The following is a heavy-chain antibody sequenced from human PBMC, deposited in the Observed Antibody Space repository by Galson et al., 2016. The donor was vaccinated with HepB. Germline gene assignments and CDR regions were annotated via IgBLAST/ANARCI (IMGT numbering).Heavy chain of an antibody. CDR1: GGSISSSHW. D-gene: IGHD5-18*01. CDR3: ARDGGASYGSQMDV. Sequence: SETLSLTCAVSGGSISSSHWWSWVRQPPGKGLEWIGEIFHSGSTNYNPSLQSRVTISIDMSKNQFSLNLTSMTAADTALYYCARDGGASYGSQMDVWGQGTTVTVSS. J-gene: IGHJ6*02. CDR2: IFHSGST. V-gene: IGHV4-4*02.